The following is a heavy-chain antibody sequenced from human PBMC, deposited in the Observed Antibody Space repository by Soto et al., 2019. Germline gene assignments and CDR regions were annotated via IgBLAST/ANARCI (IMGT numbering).Heavy chain of an antibody. CDR1: GFTFSGYA. CDR2: IGDTGAGT. J-gene: IGHJ4*02. D-gene: IGHD3-9*01. CDR3: ALRMTGSYFDY. Sequence: PGGSLRLSCAASGFTFSGYAMSWVRQVPGKGLEWVSGIGDTGAGTYYADSVKGRFTISRDNSKNTLHLQMNSLRAEDTAVYYCALRMTGSYFDYWGQGTLVTVSS. V-gene: IGHV3-23*01.